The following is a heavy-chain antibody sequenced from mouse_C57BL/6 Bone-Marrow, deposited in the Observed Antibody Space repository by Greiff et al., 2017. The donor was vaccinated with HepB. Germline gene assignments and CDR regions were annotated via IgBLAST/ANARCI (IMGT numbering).Heavy chain of an antibody. CDR1: GFNIKDDY. CDR3: TTSAYYYGSSGAMDY. D-gene: IGHD1-1*01. CDR2: IDPENGDT. V-gene: IGHV14-4*01. Sequence: VQLQQSGAELVRPGASVKLSCTASGFNIKDDYMHWVKQRPEQGLEWIGWIDPENGDTEYASKFQGKATITADTSSNTAYLQLSSLTSEDTAVYYCTTSAYYYGSSGAMDYWGQGTSVTVSS. J-gene: IGHJ4*01.